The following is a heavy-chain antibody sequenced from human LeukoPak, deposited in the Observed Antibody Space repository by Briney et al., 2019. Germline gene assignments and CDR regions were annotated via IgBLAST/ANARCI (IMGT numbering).Heavy chain of an antibody. CDR3: ARRRDGYSGYGNSPDY. V-gene: IGHV4-39*01. D-gene: IGHD5-12*01. CDR1: GGSISSSSYY. CDR2: IYYSGST. J-gene: IGHJ4*02. Sequence: SETLSLTCTVSGGSISSSSYYWGWIRQPPGKGLEWIGSIYYSGSTYYNPSLKSRVTISVDTSKNQFSLKLSSVTAADTAVYYCARRRDGYSGYGNSPDYWGQGTLVTVSS.